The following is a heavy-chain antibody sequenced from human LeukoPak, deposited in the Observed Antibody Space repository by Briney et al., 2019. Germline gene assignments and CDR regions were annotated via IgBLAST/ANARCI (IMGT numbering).Heavy chain of an antibody. CDR2: IYYRGSS. Sequence: SETLSLTCTVSGVSINNYYWSWIRQSPGKGLEWTGYIYYRGSSNYNPSLKSRITMSVDTSKNQFSLKLNSVTAADTAVYYCARVQKDYYDSGGYHSAAAFDIWGQGTMVTVSS. V-gene: IGHV4-59*01. CDR1: GVSINNYY. D-gene: IGHD3-22*01. CDR3: ARVQKDYYDSGGYHSAAAFDI. J-gene: IGHJ3*02.